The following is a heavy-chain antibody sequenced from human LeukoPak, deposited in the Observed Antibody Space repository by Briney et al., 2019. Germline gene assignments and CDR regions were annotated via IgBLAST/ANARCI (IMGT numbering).Heavy chain of an antibody. CDR1: GFTFRTSA. J-gene: IGHJ4*02. D-gene: IGHD2-8*01. V-gene: IGHV3-64D*06. CDR3: VKDTYGFDY. Sequence: PGGSLRLSCSASGFTFRTSAMHWVRQAPGKGLEYVSGISSSGVTTYYAASVKGRFTISRDNSKDTLYLQMSSLRVEDTAVYYCVKDTYGFDYWGRGTLVTVSA. CDR2: ISSSGVTT.